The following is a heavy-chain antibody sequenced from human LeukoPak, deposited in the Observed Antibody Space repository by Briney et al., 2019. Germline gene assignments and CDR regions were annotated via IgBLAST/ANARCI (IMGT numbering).Heavy chain of an antibody. J-gene: IGHJ4*02. CDR1: GFIFCNAW. V-gene: IGHV3-15*01. Sequence: GGSLRLSCAGSGFIFCNAWMNWVRQAPGKGLEWVGRIKSKYDGGTTDYAAHAKGRFTISRDDSKNTVYLQMNSMKTEDTAVYYCNTGGYYFDYWGQGTLVTVSS. CDR2: IKSKYDGGTT. CDR3: NTGGYYFDY.